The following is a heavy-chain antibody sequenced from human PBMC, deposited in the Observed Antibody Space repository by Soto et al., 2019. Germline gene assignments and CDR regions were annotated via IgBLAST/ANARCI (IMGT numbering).Heavy chain of an antibody. Sequence: ASVKVSCKASGYTFTSYGISWVRQAPGQGLEWIGWISAYNGNTNYAQNLQGRVTMTTDTSTSTAYMELRSLTSDDTAVYYCARPQRDRSCPPYSSSCYAAFDIWGQGTMVTVSS. CDR3: ARPQRDRSCPPYSSSCYAAFDI. D-gene: IGHD2-2*01. CDR1: GYTFTSYG. V-gene: IGHV1-18*01. CDR2: ISAYNGNT. J-gene: IGHJ3*02.